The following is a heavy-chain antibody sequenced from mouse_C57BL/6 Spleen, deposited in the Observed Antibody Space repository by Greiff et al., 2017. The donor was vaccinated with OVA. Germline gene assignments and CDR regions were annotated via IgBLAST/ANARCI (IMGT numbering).Heavy chain of an antibody. Sequence: EVMLVESGGGLVKPGGSLKLSCAASGFTFSDYGMHWVRQAPEKGLEWVAYISSGSSTIYYADTVKGRFTISRANAKNTLFLQMTSLRSEDTAMYYCAREGIATVGDYWGQGTTLTVSS. D-gene: IGHD1-1*01. CDR1: GFTFSDYG. V-gene: IGHV5-17*01. CDR2: ISSGSSTI. CDR3: AREGIATVGDY. J-gene: IGHJ2*01.